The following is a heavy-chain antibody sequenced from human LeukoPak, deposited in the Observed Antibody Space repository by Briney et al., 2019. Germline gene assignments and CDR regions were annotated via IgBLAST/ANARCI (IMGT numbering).Heavy chain of an antibody. D-gene: IGHD2-2*01. J-gene: IGHJ4*02. Sequence: SVKVSCKASGGTFSSYAISWVRQAPGQGLAWMGGIIPIFGTANYAQKFQGRVTITADKSTSTAYMELSSLRSEDTAVYYCAKGVVVAPDVTPFDYWGQGTLVTVSS. CDR3: AKGVVVAPDVTPFDY. V-gene: IGHV1-69*06. CDR1: GGTFSSYA. CDR2: IIPIFGTA.